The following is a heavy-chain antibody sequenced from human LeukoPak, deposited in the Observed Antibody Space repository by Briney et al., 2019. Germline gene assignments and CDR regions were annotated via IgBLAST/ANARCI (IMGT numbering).Heavy chain of an antibody. CDR3: ARAPIVVVPTRRPTYFDH. Sequence: GGSLRLSCAASGFAFSSYWMSWVRQAPGKGLEWVANIKHDGSEKYYVDSVKGRFTISRDNAQNSLYLQMNSLGAEDTAVYYCARAPIVVVPTRRPTYFDHWGQGTLVTVSS. J-gene: IGHJ4*02. V-gene: IGHV3-7*01. D-gene: IGHD2-2*01. CDR1: GFAFSSYW. CDR2: IKHDGSEK.